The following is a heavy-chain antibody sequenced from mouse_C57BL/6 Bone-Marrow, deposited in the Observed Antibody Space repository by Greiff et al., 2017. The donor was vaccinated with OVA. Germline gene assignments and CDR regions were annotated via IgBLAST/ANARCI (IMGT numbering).Heavy chain of an antibody. CDR2: ISSGGDYN. CDR1: GFTFSSYA. D-gene: IGHD4-1*01. V-gene: IGHV5-9-1*02. Sequence: EVKLVESGEGLVQPGGSLKLSCAASGFTFSSYAMSWVRQTPEKRLEWVAYISSGGDYNYYADTVTGRFTISRDNARNTLYLQMSSLKAEDTAMYYCTRTTGTNWGQGTLVTVSA. CDR3: TRTTGTN. J-gene: IGHJ3*01.